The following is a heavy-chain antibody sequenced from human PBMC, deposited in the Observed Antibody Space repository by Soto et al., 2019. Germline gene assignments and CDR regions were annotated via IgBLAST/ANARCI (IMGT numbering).Heavy chain of an antibody. CDR2: VIPIFGTA. CDR3: ARGGGRDTGGIDY. V-gene: IGHV1-69*01. Sequence: QVQLVQSGAEVKKPRSSVKVSWKASEGTFSSYSINWVRQAPGQGLEWMGEVIPIFGTANYAQKFQGSVTITADESTSRAYMGLSSLRSEDTAVYYCARGGGRDTGGIDYWGQGTLVTVSS. J-gene: IGHJ4*02. CDR1: EGTFSSYS. D-gene: IGHD1-26*01.